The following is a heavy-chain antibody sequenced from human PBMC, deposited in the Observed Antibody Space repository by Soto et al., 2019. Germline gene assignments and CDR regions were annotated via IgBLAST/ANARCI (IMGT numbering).Heavy chain of an antibody. Sequence: EVQVLESGGGFVQPGGSLRLSCAASGFTFRYYAMSWVRQAPGKGLEWVSTISDSGSTRYADSVKGRFITSRDNSKNTLYLEMSTLRADDTAVYYCNPGSRGGEFDCWGQGTLVTVSS. D-gene: IGHD6-19*01. CDR2: ISDSGST. CDR3: NPGSRGGEFDC. V-gene: IGHV3-23*01. J-gene: IGHJ4*02. CDR1: GFTFRYYA.